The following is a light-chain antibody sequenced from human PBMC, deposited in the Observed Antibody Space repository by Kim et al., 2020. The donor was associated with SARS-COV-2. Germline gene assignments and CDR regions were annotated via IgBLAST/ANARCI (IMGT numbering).Light chain of an antibody. V-gene: IGLV3-25*03. CDR1: ALPKQY. CDR2: KDS. Sequence: SYELTQPPSVSVSPGQTARITCSGDALPKQYAYWYQQKPGQAPVLVIYKDSARPSGIPERFSGSSSGTTVTLTISGVQAEDEADYYCQSPDSSGSYWVFGGGSKLTVL. J-gene: IGLJ3*02. CDR3: QSPDSSGSYWV.